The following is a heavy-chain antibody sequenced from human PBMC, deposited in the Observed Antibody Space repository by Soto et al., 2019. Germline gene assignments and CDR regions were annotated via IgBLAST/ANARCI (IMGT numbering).Heavy chain of an antibody. Sequence: QVQLVQSGAEVKKPGSSVKVSCKASGGTFSRYTISWVRQAPGQGLEWMGRIIPILDIPNYAQNFQGRVTITAEKSTSTAYMELSGLRSGDTAVYYCARHFTGVLVLGASPRGGDYYGWDVWGQGTTVTVSS. D-gene: IGHD2-15*01. CDR1: GGTFSRYT. J-gene: IGHJ6*02. CDR2: IIPILDIP. CDR3: ARHFTGVLVLGASPRGGDYYGWDV. V-gene: IGHV1-69*02.